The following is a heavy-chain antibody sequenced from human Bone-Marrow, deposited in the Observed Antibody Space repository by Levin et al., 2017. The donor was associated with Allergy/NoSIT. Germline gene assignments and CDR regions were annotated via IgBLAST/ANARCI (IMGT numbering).Heavy chain of an antibody. V-gene: IGHV3-7*01. CDR3: ARDQFRRATIGARWFDP. D-gene: IGHD5-24*01. CDR1: GFTFSNSW. J-gene: IGHJ5*02. Sequence: GGSLRLSCAASGFTFSNSWMSWVRQAPGKGLEWVANIKEDGSEKYYVDSVKGRFTISRDNAKNSLFMQMNSLRVEDTAVYYCARDQFRRATIGARWFDPWGQGTLVTVSS. CDR2: IKEDGSEK.